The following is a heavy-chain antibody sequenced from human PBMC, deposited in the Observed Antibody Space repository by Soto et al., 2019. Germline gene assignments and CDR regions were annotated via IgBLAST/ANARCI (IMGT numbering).Heavy chain of an antibody. CDR1: GFTVSSNY. V-gene: IGHV3-53*01. J-gene: IGHJ6*02. CDR2: IYSGGST. D-gene: IGHD2-2*01. CDR3: ARDLFDPNWPAATLSDYYYGMDA. Sequence: EVQLVESGGGLIQPGGSLRLSCAASGFTVSSNYMSWVRQAPGKGLEWVSVIYSGGSTYYADSVKGRFTISRDNSKNTLYLQMTSLRAEDTAVYYCARDLFDPNWPAATLSDYYYGMDAWGQGTTVTVSS.